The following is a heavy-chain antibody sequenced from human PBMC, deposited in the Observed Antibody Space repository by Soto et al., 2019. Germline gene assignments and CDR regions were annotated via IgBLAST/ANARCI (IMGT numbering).Heavy chain of an antibody. V-gene: IGHV1-3*01. CDR2: TNAGNGNT. CDR3: ARDLGGWPDY. D-gene: IGHD2-15*01. J-gene: IGHJ4*02. CDR1: GYTFTSYA. Sequence: ASVKVSCKASGYTFTSYAMHWVRQAPGQRLEWMGWTNAGNGNTKYSQKFQGRVTITRDTSASTAYMELSSLRSEDTAVYYCARDLGGWPDYWGQGTLVTVSS.